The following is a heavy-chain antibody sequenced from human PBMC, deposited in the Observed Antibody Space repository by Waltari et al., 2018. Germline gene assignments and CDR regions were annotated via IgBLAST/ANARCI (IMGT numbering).Heavy chain of an antibody. CDR1: GGSFSVYY. CDR3: ARGGSYDSSGYYYFYYYYMDV. J-gene: IGHJ6*03. V-gene: IGHV4-34*01. CDR2: INHSGST. Sequence: QVQLQQWGAGLLKPSETLSLTCAVYGGSFSVYYRSWTRQPPGRGLVWIEEINHSGSTNYNPSLKSRVTISVDTSKNQFSLKLSSVTAADTAVYYCARGGSYDSSGYYYFYYYYMDVWGKGTTVTVSS. D-gene: IGHD3-22*01.